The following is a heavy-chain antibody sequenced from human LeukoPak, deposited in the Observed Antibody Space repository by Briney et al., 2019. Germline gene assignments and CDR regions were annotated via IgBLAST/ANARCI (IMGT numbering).Heavy chain of an antibody. J-gene: IGHJ4*02. D-gene: IGHD1-26*01. CDR2: IYIGIST. Sequence: GGSLRLSCAASGFTFSSYAMSWVRQAPGKGLEWVSVIYIGISTYYADSVKGRFTISRDTSKNTLYLQMNSLRAEDTAVYYCVRVRSGTYEFWGQGALVTVSS. V-gene: IGHV3-53*01. CDR1: GFTFSSYA. CDR3: VRVRSGTYEF.